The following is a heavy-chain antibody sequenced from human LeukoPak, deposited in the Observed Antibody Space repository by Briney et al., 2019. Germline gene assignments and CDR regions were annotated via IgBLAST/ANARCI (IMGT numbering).Heavy chain of an antibody. CDR3: ARESGTIFGVVIFRGWFDP. Sequence: ASVKVSCKASGYTFTSYAMNWVRQTPGQGLEWLGWINPKRGGTTYAQNFQGRVTMTRDTAISTAYMELSRLRSDDTAVYYCARESGTIFGVVIFRGWFDPWGQGTLVTVSS. D-gene: IGHD3-3*01. CDR1: GYTFTSYA. J-gene: IGHJ5*02. CDR2: INPKRGGT. V-gene: IGHV1-2*02.